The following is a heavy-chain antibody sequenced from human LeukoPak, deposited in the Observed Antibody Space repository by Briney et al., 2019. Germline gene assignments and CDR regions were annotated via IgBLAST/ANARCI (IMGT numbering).Heavy chain of an antibody. CDR2: IIPIFGTA. CDR3: ARETLGGRGYYYYGMDV. Sequence: ASVKVSCKASGGTFSSYAISWVRQAPGQGLEWMGGIIPIFGTANYVQKFQGRVTITANESTSTAYMELSSLRSEDTAVYYCARETLGGRGYYYYGMDVWGQGTTVTVSS. V-gene: IGHV1-69*13. CDR1: GGTFSSYA. J-gene: IGHJ6*02. D-gene: IGHD4-23*01.